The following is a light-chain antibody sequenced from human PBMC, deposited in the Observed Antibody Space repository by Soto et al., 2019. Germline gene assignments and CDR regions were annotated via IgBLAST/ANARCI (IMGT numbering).Light chain of an antibody. CDR2: EVT. CDR1: SSDLGGYKY. J-gene: IGLJ3*02. V-gene: IGLV2-14*01. CDR3: STYTSTNTWV. Sequence: QSALTQPASVSGSPGQSITISCTGTSSDLGGYKYVSWYQHHPGKAPKLMIYEVTNRPSGVPSRFSGSKSGNTPSLTISGLQAEDEADYYCSTYTSTNTWVFGGGTKLTVL.